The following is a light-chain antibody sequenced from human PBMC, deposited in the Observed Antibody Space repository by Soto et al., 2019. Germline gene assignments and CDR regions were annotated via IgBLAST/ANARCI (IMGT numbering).Light chain of an antibody. CDR3: SSYTTSSTLL. J-gene: IGLJ1*01. CDR1: SSDVGNYNY. CDR2: EVS. Sequence: QSVLTQPASVSGSPGQSITISCTGTSSDVGNYNYVSWFQQHPGKAPKLILVEVSYRPSGISNRFSGSKSGNTASLTISGLQVEDEGIYFCSSYTTSSTLLFGPGTKVTVL. V-gene: IGLV2-14*01.